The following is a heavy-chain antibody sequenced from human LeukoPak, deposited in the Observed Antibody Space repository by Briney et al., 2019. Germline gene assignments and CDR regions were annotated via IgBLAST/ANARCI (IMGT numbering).Heavy chain of an antibody. CDR1: GFTFSSYA. CDR3: AKTRPLDSSSWSHGDY. D-gene: IGHD6-13*01. CDR2: ISGSGDST. Sequence: GGSLRLSCAASGFTFSSYAMSWVRQAPGKGLEWVSAISGSGDSTYYGDSVEGRFTISRDNSKNTLYLQMNSLRAEDTAVYYCAKTRPLDSSSWSHGDYWGQGTLVTVSS. J-gene: IGHJ4*02. V-gene: IGHV3-23*01.